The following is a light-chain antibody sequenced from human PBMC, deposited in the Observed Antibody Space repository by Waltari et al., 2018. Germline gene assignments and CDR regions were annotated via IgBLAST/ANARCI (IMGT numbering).Light chain of an antibody. CDR2: GAS. CDR1: QGIGTW. V-gene: IGKV1-12*01. Sequence: DIQMTQSPSSVSASVGDRVTITCRASQGIGTWLAWYQQKPGKAPKLLIYGASSLQSWVPPRFSDSGSGTDFTLTINNLQPEDFATYSCQQANTFPLTFGGGTKVEIK. CDR3: QQANTFPLT. J-gene: IGKJ4*01.